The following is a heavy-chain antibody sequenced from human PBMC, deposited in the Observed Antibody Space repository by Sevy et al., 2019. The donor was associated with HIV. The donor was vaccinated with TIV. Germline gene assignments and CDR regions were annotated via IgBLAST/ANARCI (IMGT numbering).Heavy chain of an antibody. Sequence: GGSLRLSCAVSGFSFDSYGMTWVRQAPGKGLEWVSAISGSGTRTYYADSVKGRFIISRDNSKNTLDLQMNSRRAEDTAICCCGEGGGGHYDPDEIAYYFYYYNMDVWGKGTTVTVSS. CDR3: GEGGGGHYDPDEIAYYFYYYNMDV. J-gene: IGHJ6*03. CDR2: ISGSGTRT. D-gene: IGHD3-22*01. V-gene: IGHV3-23*01. CDR1: GFSFDSYG.